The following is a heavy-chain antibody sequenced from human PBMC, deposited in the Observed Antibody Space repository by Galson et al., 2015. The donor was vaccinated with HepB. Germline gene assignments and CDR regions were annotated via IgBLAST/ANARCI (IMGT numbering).Heavy chain of an antibody. Sequence: QSGAEVKKPGASVKVSCKASGYTFTSYGISWVRQAPGQGLEWMGWISAYNGNTNYAQKLQGRVTMTTDTSTSTAYMELRSLRSDDTAVYYCAREFVPYSSSWLPYYYYGMDVWGQGTTVTVSS. CDR1: GYTFTSYG. CDR2: ISAYNGNT. CDR3: AREFVPYSSSWLPYYYYGMDV. D-gene: IGHD6-13*01. V-gene: IGHV1-18*04. J-gene: IGHJ6*02.